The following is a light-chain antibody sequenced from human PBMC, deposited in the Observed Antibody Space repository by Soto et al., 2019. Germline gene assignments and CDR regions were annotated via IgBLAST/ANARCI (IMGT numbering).Light chain of an antibody. V-gene: IGKV1-39*01. CDR2: AAS. CDR3: QQSYSTVWP. J-gene: IGKJ1*01. CDR1: QSISSY. Sequence: DIQMTQSPSSLSASVGDRVTITCRASQSISSYLNWYQQKPGKATKLLIYAASSLQRGVQSRFSGSGSGTDFALTISSLQPEDFATYYCQQSYSTVWPFGQGTNVEIK.